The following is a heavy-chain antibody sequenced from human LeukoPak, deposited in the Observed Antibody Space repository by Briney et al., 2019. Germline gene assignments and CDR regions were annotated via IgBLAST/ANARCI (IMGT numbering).Heavy chain of an antibody. V-gene: IGHV4-59*01. CDR3: AGDSGGNYGSIDY. D-gene: IGHD4-11*01. CDR2: IYYSGST. CDR1: GGSISNYY. Sequence: SETLSLTCTVSGGSISNYYWSWIRQPPGKGLEWIGYIYYSGSTNYNPSLKSRVTISLDTSKNQFSLKLSSVTAADTALYYCAGDSGGNYGSIDYWGQGTLVTVSS. J-gene: IGHJ4*02.